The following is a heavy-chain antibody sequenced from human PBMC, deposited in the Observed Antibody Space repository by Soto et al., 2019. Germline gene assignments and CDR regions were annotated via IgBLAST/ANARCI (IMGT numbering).Heavy chain of an antibody. CDR3: VKGRADYYYDSSGYYPPTAY. Sequence: PGGSLRLSCSASGFTFSSYAMHWVRQAPGKGLEYVSAISSNGGSTYYADSVKGRFTISRDNSKNTLYLQMSSLRAEDTAVYYCVKGRADYYYDSSGYYPPTAYWGQGTLVTVSS. CDR2: ISSNGGST. D-gene: IGHD3-22*01. V-gene: IGHV3-64D*06. CDR1: GFTFSSYA. J-gene: IGHJ4*02.